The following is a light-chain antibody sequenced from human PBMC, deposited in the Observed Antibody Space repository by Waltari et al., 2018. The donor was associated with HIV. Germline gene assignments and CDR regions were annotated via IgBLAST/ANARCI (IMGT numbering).Light chain of an antibody. CDR1: QTISTY. V-gene: IGKV1-39*01. J-gene: IGKJ3*01. CDR2: AAS. Sequence: DIQLTQSPSSLSASVGDRVTIACRASQTISTYLNWYQQKPGKAPKLLISAASSLQSGVPSRFSGSASGTDFTLTISSLQPEDYATYYCQQSYSSPLPFGPGTKVDIK. CDR3: QQSYSSPLP.